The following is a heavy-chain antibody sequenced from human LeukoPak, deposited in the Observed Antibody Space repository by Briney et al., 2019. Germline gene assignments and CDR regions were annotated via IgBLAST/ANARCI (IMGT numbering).Heavy chain of an antibody. J-gene: IGHJ2*01. CDR3: ARGPYYDSSPPEDWYFDL. Sequence: SETLSLTCAVYGGSFIGYYWSWIRQPPGKGLEWIGEINHGGGTNYNPSLKSRVTISVGTSKTRFSLKLTSVTAADTAVYYCARGPYYDSSPPEDWYFDLWGRGTLVTVSS. CDR2: INHGGGT. CDR1: GGSFIGYY. V-gene: IGHV4-34*01. D-gene: IGHD3-22*01.